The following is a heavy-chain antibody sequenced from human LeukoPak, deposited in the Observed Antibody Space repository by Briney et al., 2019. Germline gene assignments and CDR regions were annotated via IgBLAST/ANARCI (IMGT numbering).Heavy chain of an antibody. CDR2: ISYDGSNK. Sequence: GGSLRLSCAASGFSFSVYEIHWVRQAPGKGLEWVAVISYDGSNKYYADSVKGRFTISRDNSKNTLYLQMNSLRAEDTAVYYCARPHYYDSSGYLGMLDYWGQGTLVTVSS. V-gene: IGHV3-30*04. CDR1: GFSFSVYE. D-gene: IGHD3-22*01. J-gene: IGHJ4*02. CDR3: ARPHYYDSSGYLGMLDY.